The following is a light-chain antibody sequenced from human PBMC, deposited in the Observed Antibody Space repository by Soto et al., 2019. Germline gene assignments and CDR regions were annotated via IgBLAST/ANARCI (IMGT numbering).Light chain of an antibody. Sequence: QSALTQPASMSGPPGQSITISCTGTSSDVGSYNLVSWYQQHPGKVPKIMIYEASKRPSGAPNRFSGSKSGNTASLTISGLQAEDEADYYCCSYAGSSTWVFGTGTKVTVL. V-gene: IGLV2-23*01. CDR3: CSYAGSSTWV. CDR2: EAS. J-gene: IGLJ1*01. CDR1: SSDVGSYNL.